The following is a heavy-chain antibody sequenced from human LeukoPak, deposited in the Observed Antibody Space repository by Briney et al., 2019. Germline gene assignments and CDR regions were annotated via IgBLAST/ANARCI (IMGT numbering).Heavy chain of an antibody. D-gene: IGHD3-22*01. CDR3: AKDTDSSGYFPIDY. CDR1: GFTFDDCA. Sequence: GGSLRLSCAASGFTFDDCAMHWVRQAPGKGLEWVSGISWNSGSIGYADSVKGRFTISRDNAKNSLYLQMNSLRAEDTALYYCAKDTDSSGYFPIDYWGQGTLVTVSS. CDR2: ISWNSGSI. V-gene: IGHV3-9*01. J-gene: IGHJ4*02.